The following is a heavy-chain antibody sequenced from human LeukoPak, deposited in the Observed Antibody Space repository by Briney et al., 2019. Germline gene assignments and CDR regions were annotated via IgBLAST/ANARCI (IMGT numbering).Heavy chain of an antibody. CDR2: IYPGDSDT. CDR1: GYSFTSYW. CDR3: ATGLRYFDWFPDY. D-gene: IGHD3-9*01. Sequence: GGSLKISCKGSGYSFTSYWIGWVRQMPGKGLEWMGIIYPGDSDTRYSPSFQGQVTISADKSISTAYLQWSSLKASDTAMYYCATGLRYFDWFPDYWGQGTLVTVSS. V-gene: IGHV5-51*01. J-gene: IGHJ4*02.